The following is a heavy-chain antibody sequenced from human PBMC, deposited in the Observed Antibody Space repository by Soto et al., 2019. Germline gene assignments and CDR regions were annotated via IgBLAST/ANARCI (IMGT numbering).Heavy chain of an antibody. Sequence: SETLSLTCTVSGGSISSGVYYWAWIRQPPGKGLEWIGYFSNSGRTYYSPSLKSRVTISVDTSKNQFSLELTSVTAADTAVYYCARDSGAELYYFDYWGLGTLVTVYS. D-gene: IGHD6-25*01. J-gene: IGHJ4*01. CDR1: GGSISSGVYY. CDR2: FSNSGRT. CDR3: ARDSGAELYYFDY. V-gene: IGHV4-30-4*01.